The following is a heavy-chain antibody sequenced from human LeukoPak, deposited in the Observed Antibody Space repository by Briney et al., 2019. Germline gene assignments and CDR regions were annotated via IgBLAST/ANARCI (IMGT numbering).Heavy chain of an antibody. V-gene: IGHV4-59*01. D-gene: IGHD3-10*01. J-gene: IGHJ4*02. CDR1: GGSLSSSY. Sequence: PSETLSLTCTVSGGSLSSSYWTWIRQPPGKGLEWIGYIYYSGSTNYNPSLKSRVTISVDTSKNQFSLKLSSVTAADTAVYYCARYGSGSYPFDYWGQGTLVTVSS. CDR3: ARYGSGSYPFDY. CDR2: IYYSGST.